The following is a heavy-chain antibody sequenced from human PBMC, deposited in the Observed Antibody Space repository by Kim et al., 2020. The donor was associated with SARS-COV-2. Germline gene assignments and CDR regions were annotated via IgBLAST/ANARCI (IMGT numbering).Heavy chain of an antibody. V-gene: IGHV3-23*01. CDR2: VGST. Sequence: VGSTYYAASVECRFTITRDNSKNTLYLQMTSLRADDTAVYYCAKDLTFDCWGQGTLVTVSS. D-gene: IGHD7-27*01. CDR3: AKDLTFDC. J-gene: IGHJ4*02.